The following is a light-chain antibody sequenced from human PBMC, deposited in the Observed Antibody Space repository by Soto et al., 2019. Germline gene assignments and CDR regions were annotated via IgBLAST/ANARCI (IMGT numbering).Light chain of an antibody. CDR3: SAHTVRSTGV. CDR1: SNDVGGDDY. CDR2: DVT. V-gene: IGLV2-14*03. Sequence: ALTQPASVSGSPGQSITISCTGTSNDVGGDDYVSWYQQYPGKAPKLMIYDVTNRPSGVSIRFSGSKSGNTASLTISGLQAEDEADYYCSAHTVRSTGVFGTGTKLTVL. J-gene: IGLJ1*01.